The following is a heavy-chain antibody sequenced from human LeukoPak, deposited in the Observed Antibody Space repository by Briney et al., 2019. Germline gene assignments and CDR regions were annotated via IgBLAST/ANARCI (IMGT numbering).Heavy chain of an antibody. CDR1: GFTFSSYA. V-gene: IGHV3-23*01. J-gene: IGHJ4*02. D-gene: IGHD6-13*01. Sequence: GGSLRLSCAASGFTFSSYAMSWVRQAPGKGLEWVSAISGSGGSTYYADSVKGRFTISRDNFKNTLYLQMNSLRAEDTAVYYCAKDPSAAPRYYFDYWGQGTLVTVSS. CDR2: ISGSGGST. CDR3: AKDPSAAPRYYFDY.